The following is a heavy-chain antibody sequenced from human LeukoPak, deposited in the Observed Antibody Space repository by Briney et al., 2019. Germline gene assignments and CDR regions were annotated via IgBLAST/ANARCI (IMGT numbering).Heavy chain of an antibody. CDR1: GGSISSYY. D-gene: IGHD3-9*01. V-gene: IGHV4-59*12. CDR2: IYYSGST. Sequence: SETLSLTCTVSGGSISSYYWSWIRQPPGKGLEWIGYIYYSGSTNCNPSLKSRVTISMDTSKNQFSLELTSVTAADTAVYYCARFPYFEGFDYWGQGTLVIASS. J-gene: IGHJ4*02. CDR3: ARFPYFEGFDY.